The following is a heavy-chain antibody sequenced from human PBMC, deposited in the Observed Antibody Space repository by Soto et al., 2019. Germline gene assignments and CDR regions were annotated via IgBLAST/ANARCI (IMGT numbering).Heavy chain of an antibody. CDR1: GFNFSSYE. D-gene: IGHD3-10*01. V-gene: IGHV3-48*03. Sequence: GGSLRLSCAASGFNFSSYEMNWVRQAPGKGLEWVSYISSSGSTIYYADSVKGRFTISRDNAKNSLYLQMNSLRAEDTAVYYCARDEYYYGSGSYSYYYYGMDVWGQGTTVTVSS. CDR3: ARDEYYYGSGSYSYYYYGMDV. CDR2: ISSSGSTI. J-gene: IGHJ6*02.